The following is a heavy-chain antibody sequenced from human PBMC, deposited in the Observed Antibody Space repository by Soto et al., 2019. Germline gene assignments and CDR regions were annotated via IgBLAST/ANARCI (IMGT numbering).Heavy chain of an antibody. CDR3: VKGGWLDF. Sequence: EVQLLESGGGLVQPGGSLRLSCAASGFSFSTFEMSWVRQAPGRGLGWVSFISDDGSRTYYADAVKGRFTISRDNSKHTLYLQVNSLTAEDTAVYACVKGGWLDFWGQGALVTVSS. CDR1: GFSFSTFE. CDR2: ISDDGSRT. J-gene: IGHJ5*01. V-gene: IGHV3-23*01. D-gene: IGHD3-16*01.